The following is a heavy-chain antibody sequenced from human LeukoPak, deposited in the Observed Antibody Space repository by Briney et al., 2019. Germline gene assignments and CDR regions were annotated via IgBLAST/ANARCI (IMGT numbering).Heavy chain of an antibody. D-gene: IGHD3-10*01. V-gene: IGHV3-23*01. J-gene: IGHJ4*02. CDR2: ISGDAADT. CDR3: ARWFGEPPNFDF. CDR1: GFTFDDYA. Sequence: PGGSLRLSCAASGFTFDDYAMHWVRQAPGKGLEWVSSISGDAADTFYAASVKGRFSISRDKFNNRVLLQMNSLRAEDTAMYYCARWFGEPPNFDFWGQGTLVTVSS.